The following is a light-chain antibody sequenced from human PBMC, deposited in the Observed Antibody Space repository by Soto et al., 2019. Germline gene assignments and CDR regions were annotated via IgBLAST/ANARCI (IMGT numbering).Light chain of an antibody. J-gene: IGKJ1*01. CDR3: QQSYSTPRT. CDR1: QSISSY. Sequence: DIQMTQSPSSLSASVGDRVTITCRASQSISSYLNWYQQKPGKAPKLLIYAASSLQSWVPSRFRGSGSGPDFTLTISSLQPDDLATYYCQQSYSTPRTFGQGTQVEIK. V-gene: IGKV1-39*01. CDR2: AAS.